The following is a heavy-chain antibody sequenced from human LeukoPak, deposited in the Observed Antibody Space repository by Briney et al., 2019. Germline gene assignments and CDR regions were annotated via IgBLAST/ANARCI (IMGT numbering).Heavy chain of an antibody. D-gene: IGHD2-15*01. V-gene: IGHV3-11*01. J-gene: IGHJ4*02. CDR3: ARDCSGGSCYS. Sequence: GGSLRLSCVASGFTFSDYYMTWIRQAPGKGLEWVSYISSSGSTIYYADSVKGRFTISRDNAKNSLFLQMNSLIAEDTAVYYCARDCSGGSCYSGGQGTLVTVSS. CDR2: ISSSGSTI. CDR1: GFTFSDYY.